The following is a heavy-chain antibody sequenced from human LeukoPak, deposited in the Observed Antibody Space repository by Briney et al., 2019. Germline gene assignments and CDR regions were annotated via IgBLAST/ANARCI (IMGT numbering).Heavy chain of an antibody. Sequence: GGSLRLSCAASGFTFSNFGMSWVRQSPRKGLEWVSAISGSGGRKFYADSVKGRFTISRDNSKNTLYLQMNSLRAEDTAVYYCAKATGYLLWGQGTLVTVSS. J-gene: IGHJ4*02. D-gene: IGHD1-14*01. CDR3: AKATGYLL. CDR1: GFTFSNFG. V-gene: IGHV3-23*01. CDR2: ISGSGGRK.